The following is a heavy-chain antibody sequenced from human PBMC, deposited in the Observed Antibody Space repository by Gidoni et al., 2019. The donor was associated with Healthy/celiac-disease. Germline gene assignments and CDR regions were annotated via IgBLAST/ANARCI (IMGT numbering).Heavy chain of an antibody. CDR3: AKDFGHIVVVTATVFDY. CDR1: GFTFSSYA. Sequence: EVQLLESGGGLVQPGGSLRLSCAASGFTFSSYAMSWVRQAPGKGLEWVSAIGCSGGSTYYAASVKGRFTISRDNSKNTLYLQMNSLRAEDTAVYYCAKDFGHIVVVTATVFDYWGQGTLVTVSS. V-gene: IGHV3-23*01. D-gene: IGHD2-21*02. J-gene: IGHJ4*02. CDR2: IGCSGGST.